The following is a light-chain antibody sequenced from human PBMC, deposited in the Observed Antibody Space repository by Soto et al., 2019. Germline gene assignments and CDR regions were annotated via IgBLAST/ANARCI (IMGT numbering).Light chain of an antibody. V-gene: IGKV4-1*01. Sequence: DIVMTQSPDSLAVSRGERATINCKSSQGVLSSSSNKDFLAWFQQKPGQPPKLLIYWASTREFGVPDRFTGSGSGTDFTLTISSLQAEDVAVYYCQQYYSVPLTFGGGTKVEIK. CDR3: QQYYSVPLT. J-gene: IGKJ4*01. CDR2: WAS. CDR1: QGVLSSSSNKDF.